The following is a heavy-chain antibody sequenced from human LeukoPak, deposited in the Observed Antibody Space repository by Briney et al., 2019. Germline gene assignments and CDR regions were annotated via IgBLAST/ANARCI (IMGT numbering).Heavy chain of an antibody. CDR2: IYYSGNT. V-gene: IGHV4-31*03. Sequence: SETLSLTCTVSGGSISSGGYYWNWIRQHPGKGLEWIGYIYYSGNTDSNPSLKSRVTISVDTSKNQFSLKLSSVTAADTAVYYCARTYCSGGSCHFDYWGQGTLVTVSS. CDR1: GGSISSGGYY. D-gene: IGHD2-15*01. CDR3: ARTYCSGGSCHFDY. J-gene: IGHJ4*02.